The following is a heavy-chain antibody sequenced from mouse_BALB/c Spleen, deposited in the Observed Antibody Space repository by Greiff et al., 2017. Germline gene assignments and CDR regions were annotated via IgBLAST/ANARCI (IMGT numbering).Heavy chain of an antibody. CDR2: INPSNGRT. CDR3: ERRELGQHYAMDY. J-gene: IGHJ4*01. CDR1: GYTFTSYW. D-gene: IGHD3-1*01. V-gene: IGHV1S81*02. Sequence: VQLQQPGAELVKPGASVKLSCKASGYTFTSYWMHWVKQRPGQGLEWIGEINPSNGRTNYNEKFKSKATLTVDKSSSTAYMQLSSLTSEDSAVYYGERRELGQHYAMDYWGQGTSVTVSS.